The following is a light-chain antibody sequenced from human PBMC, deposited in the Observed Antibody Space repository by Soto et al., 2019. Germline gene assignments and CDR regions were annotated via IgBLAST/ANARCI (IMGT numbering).Light chain of an antibody. J-gene: IGKJ4*01. Sequence: EIGMTQSPATLSVSPGDRATLSCRASQSVSTNLAWYQQKPGQAPRLLIYGASTRATGIPARFSGSGSGTEFTLAISSLQSEDFAVYYCQQYNNWPPVTFGGGNKVEIK. CDR1: QSVSTN. CDR2: GAS. V-gene: IGKV3D-15*01. CDR3: QQYNNWPPVT.